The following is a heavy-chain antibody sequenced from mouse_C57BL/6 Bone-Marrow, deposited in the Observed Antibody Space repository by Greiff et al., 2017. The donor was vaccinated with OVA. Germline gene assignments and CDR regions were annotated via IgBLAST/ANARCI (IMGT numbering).Heavy chain of an antibody. CDR2: IDPSDSYP. CDR3: ALRTTVVARDY. D-gene: IGHD1-1*01. V-gene: IGHV1-50*01. J-gene: IGHJ2*01. Sequence: QVQLQQPGAELVKPGASVKLSCKASGFTFTSYWMQWVKQRPGQGLEWIGEIDPSDSYPNYNHKFKGKATLTVDTSSRTAYMQLSSLTSEDYAVDYCALRTTVVARDYWGQGTTLTVSS. CDR1: GFTFTSYW.